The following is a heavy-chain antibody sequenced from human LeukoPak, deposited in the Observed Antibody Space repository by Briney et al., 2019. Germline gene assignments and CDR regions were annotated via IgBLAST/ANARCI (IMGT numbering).Heavy chain of an antibody. V-gene: IGHV3-23*01. Sequence: PGGSLRLSCVLSDFRFSSYAMSWVRQATGRGLEWVSVIGGSGISTFYADSVKGRFSISRDNSKNTVFLQMDSLRVEDTAVYHCAKEVEPLWSGYTWFDPWGQGTLVTVSS. J-gene: IGHJ5*02. CDR3: AKEVEPLWSGYTWFDP. D-gene: IGHD3-3*01. CDR2: IGGSGIST. CDR1: DFRFSSYA.